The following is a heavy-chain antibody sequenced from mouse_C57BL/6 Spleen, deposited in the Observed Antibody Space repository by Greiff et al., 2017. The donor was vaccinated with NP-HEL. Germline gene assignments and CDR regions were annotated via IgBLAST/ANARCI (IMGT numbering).Heavy chain of an antibody. Sequence: EVKLMESGPGLVKPSQSLSLTCSVTGYSITSGYYWNWIRQFPGNKLEWMGYISYDGSNNYNPSLKNRISITRDTSKNQFFLKLNSVTTEDTATYYCARESRAMDYWGQGTSVTVSS. J-gene: IGHJ4*01. V-gene: IGHV3-6*01. CDR2: ISYDGSN. CDR3: ARESRAMDY. CDR1: GYSITSGYY.